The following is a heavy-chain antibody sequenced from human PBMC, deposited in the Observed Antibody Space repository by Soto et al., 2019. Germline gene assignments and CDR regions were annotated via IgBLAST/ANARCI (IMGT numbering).Heavy chain of an antibody. V-gene: IGHV1-46*03. D-gene: IGHD3-10*01. Sequence: QVQLVQSGAEVKKPGASVKVFCKASGYTFTSYYMHWVRQAPGHGLEWMGIITPSGGSTSYAQKFQGRGTMTRDTSTSTVYMELGSLRSEDTAVYYCACRTMVRGVIIRDYWRKVTLVTVSS. CDR2: ITPSGGST. J-gene: IGHJ4*02. CDR1: GYTFTSYY. CDR3: ACRTMVRGVIIRDY.